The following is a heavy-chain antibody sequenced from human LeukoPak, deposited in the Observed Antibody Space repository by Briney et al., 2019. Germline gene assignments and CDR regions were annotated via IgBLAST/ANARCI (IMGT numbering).Heavy chain of an antibody. CDR3: AKDGGYRFDP. V-gene: IGHV3-21*01. CDR1: GSGFSFNTYN. CDR2: ISSSSTYI. D-gene: IGHD3-16*01. J-gene: IGHJ5*02. Sequence: GGSLRLSXVASGSGFSFNTYNMIWVRQAPGKGLRWVSSISSSSTYIYYADSVKGRFTISRDNAKNSLYLQMNSLRADDTAIYYCAKDGGYRFDPWGQGTLVTVSS.